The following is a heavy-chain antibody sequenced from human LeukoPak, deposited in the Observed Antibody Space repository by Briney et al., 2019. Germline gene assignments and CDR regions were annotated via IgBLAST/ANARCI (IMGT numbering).Heavy chain of an antibody. CDR3: AGIPTYDILTGYDY. CDR1: GSTFNNYG. Sequence: PGGSLRLSCAASGSTFNNYGMHWLRQAPGGVLGWVAFIRVGQTDTYYADSVKGRFTIARDNSKITLYLQMNCLRAEDTAVYYCAGIPTYDILTGYDYWGQGTLVTVSS. V-gene: IGHV3-30*02. D-gene: IGHD3-9*01. J-gene: IGHJ4*02. CDR2: IRVGQTDT.